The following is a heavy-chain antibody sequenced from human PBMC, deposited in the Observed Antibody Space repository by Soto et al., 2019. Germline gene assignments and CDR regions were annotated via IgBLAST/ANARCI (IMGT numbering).Heavy chain of an antibody. CDR2: ISSSGSTI. CDR3: ARDHYYDSSGYVGAFDI. D-gene: IGHD3-22*01. J-gene: IGHJ3*02. CDR1: GFTFSSYE. V-gene: IGHV3-48*03. Sequence: GGSLRLSCAASGFTFSSYEMNWVRQAPGKGLEWVSYISSSGSTIYYADSVKGRFTISRDNAKNSLYLQMNSLRAEDTAVYYCARDHYYDSSGYVGAFDIWGQGTMVTVSS.